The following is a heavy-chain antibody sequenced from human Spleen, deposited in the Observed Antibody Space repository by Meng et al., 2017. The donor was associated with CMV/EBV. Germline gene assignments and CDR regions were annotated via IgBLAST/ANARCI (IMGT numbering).Heavy chain of an antibody. CDR3: AHSIPFDP. Sequence: ETLSLTCAASGFTFSSYTMNWVRQAPGKGLEWVSSISGNGIGTYYADSVKGRFTISRDNSRNTLYLQMNSLRADDTAVYSCAHSIPFDPWGQGTLVTVSS. V-gene: IGHV3-23*01. CDR1: GFTFSSYT. CDR2: ISGNGIGT. D-gene: IGHD2-21*01. J-gene: IGHJ5*02.